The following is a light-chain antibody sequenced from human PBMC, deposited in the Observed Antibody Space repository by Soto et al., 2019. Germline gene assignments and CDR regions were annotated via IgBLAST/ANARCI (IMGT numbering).Light chain of an antibody. CDR1: QGISSD. Sequence: DIQMTQSPSSLSASVGDRVTITCRASQGISSDLAWYQQKPGKVPKLLIYAASTLQSGVPSRFSGSGSGTDFTLTISSLQPEDFATYYCQKYDSFPFTFGGGTKVEIK. J-gene: IGKJ4*01. V-gene: IGKV1-27*01. CDR3: QKYDSFPFT. CDR2: AAS.